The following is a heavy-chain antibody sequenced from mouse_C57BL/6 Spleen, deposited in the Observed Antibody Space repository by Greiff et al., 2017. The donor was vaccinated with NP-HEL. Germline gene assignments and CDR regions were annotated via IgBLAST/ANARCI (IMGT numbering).Heavy chain of an antibody. V-gene: IGHV2-9-1*01. D-gene: IGHD2-3*01. CDR1: GFSLTSYA. Sequence: QVQLKESGPGLVAPSQSLSITCTVSGFSLTSYAISWVRQPPGKGLEWLGVIWTGGGTNYNSALKSRLSISKDNSKSQVVLKINSLQTDETARYYCARKDGYFPYYYAMDYWGQGTSVTVSS. CDR2: IWTGGGT. CDR3: ARKDGYFPYYYAMDY. J-gene: IGHJ4*01.